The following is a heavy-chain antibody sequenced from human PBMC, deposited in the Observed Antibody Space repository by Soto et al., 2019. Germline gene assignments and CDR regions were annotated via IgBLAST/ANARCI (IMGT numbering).Heavy chain of an antibody. J-gene: IGHJ4*02. CDR3: VVAAQPYYFDY. Sequence: QVQLVQSGAEVKKPGASVKVSCKAYGYTFTSYGISWVRQATGQGLEWMGWISAYNGNTNYAQKLQGRVTMTTDTSTSTAYMDLRSLRSDDTAVYYCVVAAQPYYFDYWGQGTLVTVSS. V-gene: IGHV1-18*01. D-gene: IGHD2-15*01. CDR2: ISAYNGNT. CDR1: GYTFTSYG.